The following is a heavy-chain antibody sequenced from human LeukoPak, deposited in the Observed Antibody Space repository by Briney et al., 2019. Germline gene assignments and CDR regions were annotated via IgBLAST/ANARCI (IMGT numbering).Heavy chain of an antibody. CDR3: ARAAKTTMVRGVIRGNWFDP. CDR1: GGSISSHY. V-gene: IGHV4-59*11. D-gene: IGHD3-10*01. CDR2: IYYSGST. Sequence: SETLSLTCTVSGGSISSHYWSWIRQPPGKGLEWIGYIYYSGSTNYNPSLKSRVTISVDRSKNQFSLKLSSVTAADTAVYYCARAAKTTMVRGVIRGNWFDPWGQGTLVTVSS. J-gene: IGHJ5*02.